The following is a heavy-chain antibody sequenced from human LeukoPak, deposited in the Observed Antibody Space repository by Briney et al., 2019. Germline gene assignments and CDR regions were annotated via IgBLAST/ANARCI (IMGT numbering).Heavy chain of an antibody. J-gene: IGHJ1*01. CDR2: ISGSGGDT. D-gene: IGHD6-13*01. CDR3: AKGIYASSWYGYFQH. Sequence: SGGSLRLSCAASGFTFSSYAMSWVRQAPGKGLEWVSSISGSGGDTYYADSVKGRFTISRDNSKDTLYLQMNNVRAEDTAVYSCAKGIYASSWYGYFQHWGRGTLVTVSS. CDR1: GFTFSSYA. V-gene: IGHV3-23*01.